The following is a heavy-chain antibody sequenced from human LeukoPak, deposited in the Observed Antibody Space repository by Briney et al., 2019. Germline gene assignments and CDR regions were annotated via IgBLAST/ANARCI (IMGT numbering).Heavy chain of an antibody. CDR1: GFTFSSYW. D-gene: IGHD6-19*01. CDR2: INSDGSST. V-gene: IGHV3-74*01. CDR3: AKLTVAGTRHAFDI. Sequence: GGSLRLSCAASGFTFSSYWMHWVRHAPGKGLVWVSRINSDGSSTTYADSVKGRFTISRDYAENTLYLQMNRLRAEDTAVYYCAKLTVAGTRHAFDIWGQGTMVTVSS. J-gene: IGHJ3*02.